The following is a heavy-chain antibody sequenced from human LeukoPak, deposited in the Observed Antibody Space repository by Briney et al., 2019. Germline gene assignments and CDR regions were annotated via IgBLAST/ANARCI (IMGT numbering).Heavy chain of an antibody. CDR2: IYYSGST. V-gene: IGHV4-31*03. CDR3: ARANWNYEFFDY. CDR1: GGSISSGGYY. J-gene: IGHJ4*02. Sequence: PSETLSLTCTVSGGSISSGGYYWSWIRLHPGKGLEWIGYIYYSGSTYYNPSLKSRVTISVDTSKNQFSLKLSSVTAADTAVYYCARANWNYEFFDYWGQGTLVTVSS. D-gene: IGHD1-7*01.